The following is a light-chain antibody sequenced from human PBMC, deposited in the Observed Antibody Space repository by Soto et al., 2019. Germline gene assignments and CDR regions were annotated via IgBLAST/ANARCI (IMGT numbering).Light chain of an antibody. CDR2: AAS. Sequence: AIQMTQSPSSLSASVGDRVTITCRASQGIRSDLGWYQQKPGKAPKLLIYAASNLQSGVPSRFIGSGSGTDFTLTISSLQPEDFATYYCLQDHIYPLAFGPGTKVDIK. CDR3: LQDHIYPLA. J-gene: IGKJ3*01. CDR1: QGIRSD. V-gene: IGKV1-6*01.